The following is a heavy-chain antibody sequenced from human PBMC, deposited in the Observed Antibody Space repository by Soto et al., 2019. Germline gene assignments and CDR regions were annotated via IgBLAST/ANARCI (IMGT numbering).Heavy chain of an antibody. CDR1: GYTFTGYY. V-gene: IGHV1-2*02. CDR3: ARKMTTVTTGRYCYYYGMDV. Sequence: ASVKVSCKASGYTFTGYYMHWVRQAPGQGLEWMGWINPNSGGTNYAQKFQGRVTMTRDTSISTAYMELSRLRSDDTAVYYCARKMTTVTTGRYCYYYGMDVWGQGTTVTVSS. D-gene: IGHD4-4*01. J-gene: IGHJ6*02. CDR2: INPNSGGT.